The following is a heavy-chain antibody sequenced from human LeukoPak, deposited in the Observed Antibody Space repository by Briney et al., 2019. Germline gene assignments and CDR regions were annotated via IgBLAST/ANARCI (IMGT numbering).Heavy chain of an antibody. J-gene: IGHJ4*02. CDR3: ARTAARRFDY. V-gene: IGHV1-46*01. CDR1: GYTFPSYF. CDR2: INPTGGST. D-gene: IGHD6-6*01. Sequence: GASVKVSCKASGYTFPSYFMHWVRQAPGQGLEWMGIINPTGGSTTYAQKFQGRVTMTRDTSTSTVYMELSSPRSDDTAVYYCARTAARRFDYWGLGTLVTVSS.